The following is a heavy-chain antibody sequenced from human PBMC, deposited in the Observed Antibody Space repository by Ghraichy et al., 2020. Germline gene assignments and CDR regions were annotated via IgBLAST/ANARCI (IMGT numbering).Heavy chain of an antibody. Sequence: SETLSLTCTVSGGSISSGGYYWSWIRQHPGKGLEWIGYIYYSGSTYYNPSLKSRVTISVDTSKNQFSLKLSSVTAADTAVYYCARDGGMSTVTLYYYYGMDVWGQGTTVTVSS. J-gene: IGHJ6*02. CDR1: GGSISSGGYY. D-gene: IGHD4-11*01. CDR2: IYYSGST. V-gene: IGHV4-31*03. CDR3: ARDGGMSTVTLYYYYGMDV.